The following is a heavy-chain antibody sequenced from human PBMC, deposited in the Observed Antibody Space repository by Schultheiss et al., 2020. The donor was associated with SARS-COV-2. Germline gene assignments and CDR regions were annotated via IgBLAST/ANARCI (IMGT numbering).Heavy chain of an antibody. V-gene: IGHV4-61*02. CDR3: ARGVPGVAGYYYYYYMDV. D-gene: IGHD6-19*01. J-gene: IGHJ6*03. CDR2: IYTSGST. Sequence: SETLSLTCTVSGGSISSGDYYWSWIRQPPGKGLEWIGRIYTSGSTNYNPSLKSRVTMSVDTSKNQFSLKLSSVTAADTAVYYCARGVPGVAGYYYYYYMDVWGKGTTVTVSS. CDR1: GGSISSGDYY.